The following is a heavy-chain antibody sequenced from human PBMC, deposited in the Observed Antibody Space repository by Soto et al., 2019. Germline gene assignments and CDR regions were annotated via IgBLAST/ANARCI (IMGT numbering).Heavy chain of an antibody. J-gene: IGHJ5*02. CDR3: ARDQAAAAGTQRWFDP. CDR2: INPSGGST. CDR1: GYTFTSYY. D-gene: IGHD6-13*01. V-gene: IGHV1-46*01. Sequence: QVQLVQSGAEVKKPGASVKVSCKASGYTFTSYYMHWVRQAPGQGLEWMGIINPSGGSTSYAQKFQGRVTMTRDTSTSTVYMELSSLGSEDTAVYYCARDQAAAAGTQRWFDPWGQGTLVTVSS.